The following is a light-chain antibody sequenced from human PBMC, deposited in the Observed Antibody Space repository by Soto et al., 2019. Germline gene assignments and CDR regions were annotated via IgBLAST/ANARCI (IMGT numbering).Light chain of an antibody. CDR1: QPVSSH. CDR3: QQYNRWPFP. V-gene: IGKV3-15*01. J-gene: IGKJ2*01. CDR2: AAS. Sequence: EIVMTQPPATLSVSPGEGATLSCRANQPVSSHLAWYQHKPGQAPRLLIHAASTRAPGVPVRFSGSGSGTEFTLTISSLQSEDFAVYYCQQYNRWPFPFGQGTKLEIK.